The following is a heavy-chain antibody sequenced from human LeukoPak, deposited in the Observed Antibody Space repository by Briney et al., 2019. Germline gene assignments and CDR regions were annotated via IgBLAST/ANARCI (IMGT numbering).Heavy chain of an antibody. V-gene: IGHV3-7*01. CDR2: IKQDGSEK. CDR1: GFTLSSYW. CDR3: ARSGYCSGGSCYESDY. J-gene: IGHJ4*02. D-gene: IGHD2-15*01. Sequence: GGSLRLSCAASGFTLSSYWMIWVRQAPGKGLDWVANIKQDGSEKYYVDSVKGRFTISRDNAKNSLYLQMNSLRAEDTAVYYCARSGYCSGGSCYESDYWGQGTLVTVPS.